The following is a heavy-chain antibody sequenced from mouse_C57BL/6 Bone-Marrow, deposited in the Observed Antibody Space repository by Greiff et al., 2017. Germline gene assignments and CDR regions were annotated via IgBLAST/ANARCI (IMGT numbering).Heavy chain of an antibody. Sequence: QVQLQQSGAELMKPGASVKLSCKATGYTFTGYWIEWVKQRPGHGLEWIGEILPGSGSTNYNEKFKGKATFTADTSSNTAYMQLSSLTTEDSAIYYCARPPLYYYGSSHWYFDVWGTGTTVTVSS. CDR2: ILPGSGST. D-gene: IGHD1-1*01. J-gene: IGHJ1*03. CDR1: GYTFTGYW. CDR3: ARPPLYYYGSSHWYFDV. V-gene: IGHV1-9*01.